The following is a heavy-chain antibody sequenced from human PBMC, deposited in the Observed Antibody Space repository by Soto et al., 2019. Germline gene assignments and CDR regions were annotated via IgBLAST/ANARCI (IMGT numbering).Heavy chain of an antibody. CDR1: GGTFSSYT. J-gene: IGHJ5*02. D-gene: IGHD4-17*01. Sequence: QVQLVQSGADVKKPGSSVKVSCKASGGTFSSYTISWVRQAPGQGLEWMGGVFPIFGTVHYAQKFQGRVTITADDSTTTAYMELTSLRSEDTAVYFCARDLSHGDYGNNWFDPWGQGTLVTVSS. V-gene: IGHV1-69*01. CDR3: ARDLSHGDYGNNWFDP. CDR2: VFPIFGTV.